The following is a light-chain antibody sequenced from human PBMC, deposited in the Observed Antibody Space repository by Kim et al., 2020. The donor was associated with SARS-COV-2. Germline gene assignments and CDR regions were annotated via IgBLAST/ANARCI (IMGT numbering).Light chain of an antibody. J-gene: IGKJ2*01. V-gene: IGKV1-17*03. CDR1: QDISNF. CDR2: ATY. Sequence: SASVGDRVTITFRASQDISNFLAWFQQKPGKVPKRLIYATYSLQSGVPSRFSGSGSGTEYSLTISSLQPEDFATYYCLQHKSYPYTLGQGTKLEI. CDR3: LQHKSYPYT.